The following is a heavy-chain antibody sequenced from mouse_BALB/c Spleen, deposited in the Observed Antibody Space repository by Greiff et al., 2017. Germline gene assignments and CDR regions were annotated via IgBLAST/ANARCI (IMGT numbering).Heavy chain of an antibody. J-gene: IGHJ1*01. Sequence: EVQLQQSGGGLVQPGGSLRLSCATSGFTFTDYYMSWVRQPPGKALEWLGFIRNKANGYTTEYSASVKGRFTISRDNSQSILYLQMNTLRAEDSATYYCARDSSFDWYFDVWGAGTTVTVSS. CDR3: ARDSSFDWYFDV. CDR2: IRNKANGYTT. D-gene: IGHD1-1*01. CDR1: GFTFTDYY. V-gene: IGHV7-3*02.